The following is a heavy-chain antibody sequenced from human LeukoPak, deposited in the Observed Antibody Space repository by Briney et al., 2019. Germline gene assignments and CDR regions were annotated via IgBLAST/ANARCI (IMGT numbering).Heavy chain of an antibody. V-gene: IGHV3-23*01. J-gene: IGHJ4*02. CDR3: AKDLDFWSGYTKTRDY. CDR2: ISGSGGST. CDR1: GFTFSSYA. Sequence: GGSLRLSCAASGFTFSSYAMSWVRQAPGEGLEWVSAISGSGGSTYYADSVKGRFTISRDNSKNTLYLQMNSLRAEDTAVYYCAKDLDFWSGYTKTRDYWGQGTLVTVSS. D-gene: IGHD3-3*01.